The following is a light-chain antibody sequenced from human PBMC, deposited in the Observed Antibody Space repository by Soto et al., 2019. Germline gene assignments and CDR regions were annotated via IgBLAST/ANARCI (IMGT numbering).Light chain of an antibody. CDR1: SSNIGRNY. V-gene: IGLV1-47*01. CDR2: RNN. Sequence: QSVLTQPPSASGTPGQRVSISCSGSSSNIGRNYVYWYQQLPGTAPKLLIQRNNERPSRVPDRFSGSKSGTSVSLAISGLRSEDEATYYCAAWDDTRNGQVFGGGTQLTVL. J-gene: IGLJ7*01. CDR3: AAWDDTRNGQV.